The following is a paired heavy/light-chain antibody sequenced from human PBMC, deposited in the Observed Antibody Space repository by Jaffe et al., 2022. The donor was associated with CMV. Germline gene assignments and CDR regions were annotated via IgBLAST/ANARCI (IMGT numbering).Light chain of an antibody. CDR1: ILGNNY. J-gene: IGLJ2*01. V-gene: IGLV3-1*01. CDR3: QAGDSSTVV. Sequence: SYELTQPPSVSVSPGQTASITCSGDILGNNYASWYQQKPGQSPVLLIHQDFKRPSGIPERFSGSRSGNTATLTISVTQAMDEAQYYCQAGDSSTVVFGGGTKLTVL. CDR2: QDF.
Heavy chain of an antibody. V-gene: IGHV3-23*04. CDR2: ISGSGHNT. Sequence: DVQLVESGGALVQPGGSVRLSCAASGFTFSSYAMTWVRQAPGKGLEWVSTISGSGHNTYYADSVKGRFTISRDKSKNTVYLQMNSLRAEDTAIYYCAKDRVDTIMVRGRGEIYWVFGYWGQGTLVTVSS. CDR1: GFTFSSYA. J-gene: IGHJ4*02. D-gene: IGHD5-18*01. CDR3: AKDRVDTIMVRGRGEIYWVFGY.